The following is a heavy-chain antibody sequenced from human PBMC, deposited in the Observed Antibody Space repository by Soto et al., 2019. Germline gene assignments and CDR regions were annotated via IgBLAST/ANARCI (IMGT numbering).Heavy chain of an antibody. V-gene: IGHV3-48*01. Sequence: EVQLVESGGGLVQPGGSPRLSCATSGFILSDCAMNWVCQAPGKGLEWVSYISSSSSVIDYADSVKGRFTVSRDNARNSLYLQMNSLRAEDTAVYYCARDLSWGSNWYYYMDVWGKGTTVTVSS. CDR1: GFILSDCA. J-gene: IGHJ6*03. CDR2: ISSSSSVI. CDR3: ARDLSWGSNWYYYMDV. D-gene: IGHD7-27*01.